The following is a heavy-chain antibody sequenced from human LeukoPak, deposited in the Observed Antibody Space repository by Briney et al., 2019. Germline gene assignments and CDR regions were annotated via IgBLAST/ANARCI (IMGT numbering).Heavy chain of an antibody. D-gene: IGHD6-19*01. CDR2: FDPEDGET. J-gene: IGHJ4*02. CDR1: GYTLTELS. CDR3: ATSLSSGWYKYYFGY. Sequence: ASVKVSCKVSGYTLTELSMHWVRQAPGKGLEWMGGFDPEDGETIYAQKFQGRVTMTEDTSTDTAYMELSSLRSEDTAVYYCATSLSSGWYKYYFGYWGQGTLVTVSS. V-gene: IGHV1-24*01.